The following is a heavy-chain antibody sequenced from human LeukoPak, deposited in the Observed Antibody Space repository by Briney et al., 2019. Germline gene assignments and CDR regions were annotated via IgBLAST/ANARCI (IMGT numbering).Heavy chain of an antibody. Sequence: GGSLRLSCAASGFTFSSYAMSWVRQAPGKGLDWVSAISGSGVTTHYAGSVKGRFSISKDNSKNTLYLQMNSLRAEDTALYYCAKKVVVGATSPYSDFQDWGQGTLVTVSS. CDR3: AKKVVVGATSPYSDFQD. V-gene: IGHV3-23*01. D-gene: IGHD1-26*01. J-gene: IGHJ1*01. CDR1: GFTFSSYA. CDR2: ISGSGVTT.